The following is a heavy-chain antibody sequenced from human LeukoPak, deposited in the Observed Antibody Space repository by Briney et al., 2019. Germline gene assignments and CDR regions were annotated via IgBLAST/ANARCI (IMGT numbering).Heavy chain of an antibody. J-gene: IGHJ6*03. D-gene: IGHD3-10*01. V-gene: IGHV3-66*01. CDR3: ARGLLLWLNYMDV. Sequence: PGGSLRLSCSASGFTVSSNYMSWVRQAPGKGLEWVSIIYSGGSTYYADSVKGRFTISRDNSKNTLYLQMNSLRAEDTAVYYCARGLLLWLNYMDVWGKGTTVTVSS. CDR1: GFTVSSNY. CDR2: IYSGGST.